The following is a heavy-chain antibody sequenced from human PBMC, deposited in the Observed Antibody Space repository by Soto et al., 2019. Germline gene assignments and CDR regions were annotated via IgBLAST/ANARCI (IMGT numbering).Heavy chain of an antibody. J-gene: IGHJ4*02. Sequence: QVQLVESGGVLVKPGGSLRLSCAASGFTFSDYYMSWIRQAPGKGLEWVSYISSSSTYTNYADSVKARFTISRDNAKNSLYLQMNSLRAEDTAIYYCAILPQQLVDYWGQGTLVTVSS. V-gene: IGHV3-11*06. CDR2: ISSSSTYT. D-gene: IGHD6-13*01. CDR3: AILPQQLVDY. CDR1: GFTFSDYY.